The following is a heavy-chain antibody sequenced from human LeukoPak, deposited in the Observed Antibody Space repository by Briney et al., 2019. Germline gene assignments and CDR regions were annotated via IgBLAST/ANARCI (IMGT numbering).Heavy chain of an antibody. CDR1: GGSISSYY. CDR2: IYYSGST. CDR3: AIELAYCGGDCYSGYFQH. J-gene: IGHJ1*01. V-gene: IGHV4-59*01. Sequence: SETLSLTCTVSGGSISSYYWSWIRQPPGKGLEWIGYIYYSGSTNYNPSLKSRVTILVDTSKNQFSLKLSSVTAADTAVYYCAIELAYCGGDCYSGYFQHWGQGTLVTVSS. D-gene: IGHD2-21*02.